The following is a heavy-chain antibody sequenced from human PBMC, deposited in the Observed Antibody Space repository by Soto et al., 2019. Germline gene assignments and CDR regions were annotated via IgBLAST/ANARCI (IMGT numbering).Heavy chain of an antibody. J-gene: IGHJ3*02. CDR2: ISAYNGNT. CDR1: GYTFTSYG. D-gene: IGHD3-22*01. Sequence: ASVKVSCKASGYTFTSYGISWVRQAPGQGLEWMGWISAYNGNTNYAQKLQGRVTMTTDTSTSTAYMELRSLRSDDTAVYYCARVFHYDSSGYYEFDIWGQGTMVTVSS. CDR3: ARVFHYDSSGYYEFDI. V-gene: IGHV1-18*01.